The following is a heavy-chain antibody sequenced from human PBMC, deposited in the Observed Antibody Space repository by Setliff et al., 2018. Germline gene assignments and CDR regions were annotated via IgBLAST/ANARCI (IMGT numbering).Heavy chain of an antibody. V-gene: IGHV3-11*04. J-gene: IGHJ4*02. CDR2: ISGDGITI. CDR3: ASGIINFGGVISY. Sequence: LSLTCTVSGGSISSMSYYWGWIRQPPGKGLEWLSKISGDGITIFYADSVRGRFTISRDNAKNTVYLEMNSLRAEDTAVYYCASGIINFGGVISYWGRGTLVTVSS. CDR1: GGSISSMSYY. D-gene: IGHD3-16*01.